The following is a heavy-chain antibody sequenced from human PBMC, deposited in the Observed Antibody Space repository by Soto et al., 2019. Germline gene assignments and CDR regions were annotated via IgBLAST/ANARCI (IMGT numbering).Heavy chain of an antibody. V-gene: IGHV3-53*02. Sequence: EVQLLETGGGLIQSGGSLRLSCTVSGFTVRSSYMSWVRQAPGKGLEWVSVIYSDGSTYYADSVKGRFTISRDTSKNTLYLQMNSLRAEDTAVYYCARRPTIEVAGTWFYYFDYWGQGTLVTVSS. CDR1: GFTVRSSY. D-gene: IGHD6-19*01. CDR2: IYSDGST. J-gene: IGHJ4*02. CDR3: ARRPTIEVAGTWFYYFDY.